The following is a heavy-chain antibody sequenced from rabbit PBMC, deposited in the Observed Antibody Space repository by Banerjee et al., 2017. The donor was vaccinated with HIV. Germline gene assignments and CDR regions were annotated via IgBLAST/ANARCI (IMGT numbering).Heavy chain of an antibody. CDR2: INTATGKA. CDR3: ARGSATMTMVITGYYLNL. CDR1: GFSFSDRDV. D-gene: IGHD2-1*01. Sequence: QSLEESGGGLVKPGASLTLTCKASGFSFSDRDVMCWVRQAPGKGLEWIACINTATGKAVYASWAKGRFTISKTSSTTVTLQMTSLTAADTATYFCARGSATMTMVITGYYLNLWGPGTLVTVS. V-gene: IGHV1S40*01. J-gene: IGHJ4*01.